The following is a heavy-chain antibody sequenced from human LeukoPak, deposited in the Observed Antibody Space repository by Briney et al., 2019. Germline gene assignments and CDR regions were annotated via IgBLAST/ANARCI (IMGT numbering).Heavy chain of an antibody. J-gene: IGHJ4*02. CDR1: GGSISSYN. D-gene: IGHD6-13*01. V-gene: IGHV4-34*01. Sequence: PSETLSLTCIVSGGSISSYNWNWIRQPPGKGLEWIGEINHSGSTNYNPSLKTRVTISVDTSKNQFSLKLSSVTAADTAVYYCARHIAAAGIFCLDFWGQGTLVTVSS. CDR2: INHSGST. CDR3: ARHIAAAGIFCLDF.